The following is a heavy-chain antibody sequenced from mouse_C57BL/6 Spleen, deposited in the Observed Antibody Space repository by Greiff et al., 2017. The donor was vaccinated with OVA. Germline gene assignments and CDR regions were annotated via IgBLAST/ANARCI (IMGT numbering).Heavy chain of an antibody. J-gene: IGHJ2*01. V-gene: IGHV1-15*01. CDR2: IDPETGGT. CDR1: GYTFTDYE. CDR3: TRGVLREAYFDY. Sequence: QVQLQQSGAELVRPGASVTLSCKASGYTFTDYEMHWVKQTPVHGLEWIGAIDPETGGTAYNQKLKGKAILTPDKSSSTAYIELRSLTSEDSAVYYCTRGVLREAYFDYWGQGTTLTVSS. D-gene: IGHD1-1*01.